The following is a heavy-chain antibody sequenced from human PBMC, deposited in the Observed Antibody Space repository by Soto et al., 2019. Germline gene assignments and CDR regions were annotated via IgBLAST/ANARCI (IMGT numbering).Heavy chain of an antibody. D-gene: IGHD1-1*01. CDR3: NTERCTGTNCYGKNAFDV. CDR2: IKTIAGGGTT. Sequence: GGSLRLSCAASGFTFNDAWMTLVRQCPGKGLEWVGRIKTIAGGGTTDYTAPVKGRFTISRDDSKNTVYLQMNSLKIEDTAVYYRNTERCTGTNCYGKNAFDVWCQGTMVTVSS. CDR1: GFTFNDAW. V-gene: IGHV3-15*01. J-gene: IGHJ3*01.